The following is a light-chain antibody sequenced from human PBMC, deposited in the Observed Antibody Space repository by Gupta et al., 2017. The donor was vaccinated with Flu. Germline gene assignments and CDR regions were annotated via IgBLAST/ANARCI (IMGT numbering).Light chain of an antibody. Sequence: DIPMTQSPSTLSASVGDRVTITCRASQNIVKWLAWYQQKPGKAPKLLIYETPTLEGGVPSRFSGSGSGTEFTLTIDSLQPDDFGTYYCQQYADWWTFGQGTRVE. CDR3: QQYADWWT. CDR1: QNIVKW. J-gene: IGKJ1*01. CDR2: ETP. V-gene: IGKV1-5*03.